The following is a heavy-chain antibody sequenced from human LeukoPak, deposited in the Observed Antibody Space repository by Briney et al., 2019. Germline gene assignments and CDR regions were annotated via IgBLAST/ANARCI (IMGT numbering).Heavy chain of an antibody. Sequence: GGSPRLSCAASGFTFSSYGIHWVRQAPGKGLEWVAFIRYDGSNKYYADSVKGRFTISRDNSKNTLYLQMNSLRAEDTAVYYCAKGAGYSYGYEVDYWGQGTLVTVSS. D-gene: IGHD5-18*01. J-gene: IGHJ4*02. CDR2: IRYDGSNK. V-gene: IGHV3-30*02. CDR1: GFTFSSYG. CDR3: AKGAGYSYGYEVDY.